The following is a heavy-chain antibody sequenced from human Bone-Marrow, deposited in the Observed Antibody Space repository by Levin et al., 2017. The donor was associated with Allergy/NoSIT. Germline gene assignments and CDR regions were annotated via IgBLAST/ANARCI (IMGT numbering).Heavy chain of an antibody. D-gene: IGHD5-12*01. J-gene: IGHJ4*02. CDR3: ATDGYNSGCEY. V-gene: IGHV3-11*01. CDR1: GFTFNNYY. Sequence: GESLKISCAASGFTFNNYYMSWIRQAPGKGLEWVSYMSSSGNTISYADSVKGRFTISRDNAKKSLYLEMNSLRVEDTAVYYCATDGYNSGCEYWGQGALVTVAS. CDR2: MSSSGNTI.